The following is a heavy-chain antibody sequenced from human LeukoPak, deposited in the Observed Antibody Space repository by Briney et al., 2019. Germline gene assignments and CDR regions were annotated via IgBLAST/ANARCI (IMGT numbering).Heavy chain of an antibody. Sequence: RASETLSFTCTVSGGSISSYYWSWIRQPPGKGLEWIGYIYYSGSTNYNPSLKSRVTISVDTSKNQFSLKLSSVTAADTAVYYCASQVGATLMDAFDIWGQGTMVTVSS. CDR1: GGSISSYY. CDR3: ASQVGATLMDAFDI. CDR2: IYYSGST. J-gene: IGHJ3*02. V-gene: IGHV4-59*08. D-gene: IGHD1-26*01.